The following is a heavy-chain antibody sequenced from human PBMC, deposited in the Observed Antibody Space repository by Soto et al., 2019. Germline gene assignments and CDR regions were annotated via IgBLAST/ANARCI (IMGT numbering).Heavy chain of an antibody. J-gene: IGHJ3*02. Sequence: GGSLNLSCAASGFTFSSYGMHWVRQAPGKGLEWVAVIWYDGSNKYYADSVKGRFTISRDNSKNTLYLQMNSLRAEDTAVYYCARVDYGDYDDAFDIWGQGTMVTVSS. V-gene: IGHV3-33*01. CDR2: IWYDGSNK. D-gene: IGHD4-17*01. CDR3: ARVDYGDYDDAFDI. CDR1: GFTFSSYG.